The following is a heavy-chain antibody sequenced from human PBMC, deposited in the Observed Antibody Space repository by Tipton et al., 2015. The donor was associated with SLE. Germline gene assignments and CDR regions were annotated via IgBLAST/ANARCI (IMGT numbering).Heavy chain of an antibody. CDR3: ARRRFQSASDY. D-gene: IGHD2-21*01. CDR1: GGPFSIYY. CDR2: IDHSGRT. J-gene: IGHJ4*02. Sequence: TLSLTCAVYGGPFSIYYFNWIRQSPGKGLEWIAEIDHSGRTRYNPSLKSRVTISADMPKNQFSLKLSSVTAADTAVYYCARRRFQSASDYWGQGTLVSVSS. V-gene: IGHV4-34*01.